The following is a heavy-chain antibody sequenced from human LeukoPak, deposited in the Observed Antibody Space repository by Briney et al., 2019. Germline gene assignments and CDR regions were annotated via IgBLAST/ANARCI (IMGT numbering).Heavy chain of an antibody. Sequence: GGSLRLSCVASEFDFFSYGMQWVRQAPGKGLVWVSRIFSDGTTTSYADSVKGRFTISRDNAKDTLYLQMNSLRAEDTAVYYCARELPREVTLDYWGQGTLVTVSP. J-gene: IGHJ4*01. CDR1: EFDFFSYG. CDR3: ARELPREVTLDY. CDR2: IFSDGTTT. D-gene: IGHD2-21*02. V-gene: IGHV3-74*01.